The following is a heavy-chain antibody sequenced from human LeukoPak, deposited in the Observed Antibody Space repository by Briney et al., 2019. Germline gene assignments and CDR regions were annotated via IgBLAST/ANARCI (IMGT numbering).Heavy chain of an antibody. J-gene: IGHJ4*02. CDR1: GYTFTNYG. CDR2: INGYNGNT. Sequence: ASVKVSCKASGYTFTNYGISWVRQAPGQGLEWMGWINGYNGNTNYSQTLQGRVTMTTDTSTSTAYMELRCLRSDDTAVYYCARTKDLYYDILTGYYNVFDYWGQGTLVTVSS. D-gene: IGHD3-9*01. V-gene: IGHV1-18*01. CDR3: ARTKDLYYDILTGYYNVFDY.